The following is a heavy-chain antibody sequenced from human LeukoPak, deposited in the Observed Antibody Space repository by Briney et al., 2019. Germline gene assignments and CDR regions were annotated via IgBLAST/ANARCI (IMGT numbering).Heavy chain of an antibody. J-gene: IGHJ4*02. Sequence: SETLSLTCTVSGGFISSSSYYWGWIRQPPGKGLEWIGSIYYSGSTYYNPSLKSRVTISVDTSKNQFSLKLSSVTAADTAVYYCARSDYSLVLIDYWGQGTLVTVSS. D-gene: IGHD4-11*01. CDR1: GGFISSSSYY. CDR3: ARSDYSLVLIDY. V-gene: IGHV4-39*01. CDR2: IYYSGST.